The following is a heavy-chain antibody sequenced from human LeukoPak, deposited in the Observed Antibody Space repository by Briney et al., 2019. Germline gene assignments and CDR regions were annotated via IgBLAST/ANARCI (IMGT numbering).Heavy chain of an antibody. Sequence: PSETLFLTCTVSGGSISSSSYYWGWIRQPPGKGLEWIGSIYYSGSTYYNPSLKSRVTISVDTSKNQFSLKLSSVTAADTAVYYCARESNWNRDYWGQGTLVTVSS. CDR2: IYYSGST. D-gene: IGHD1-20*01. CDR1: GGSISSSSYY. J-gene: IGHJ4*02. CDR3: ARESNWNRDY. V-gene: IGHV4-39*02.